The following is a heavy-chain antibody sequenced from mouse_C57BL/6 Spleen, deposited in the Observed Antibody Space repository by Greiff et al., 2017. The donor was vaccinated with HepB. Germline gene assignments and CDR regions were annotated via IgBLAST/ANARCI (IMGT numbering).Heavy chain of an antibody. V-gene: IGHV1-64*01. D-gene: IGHD1-1*01. Sequence: LQQPGAELVKPGASVKLSCKASGYTFTSYWMHWVKQRPGQGLEWIGMIHPNSGSTNYNEKFKSKATLTVDKSSSTAYMQLSSLTSEDSAVYYCARYYYGSRAMGYWGQGTSVTVSS. J-gene: IGHJ4*01. CDR3: ARYYYGSRAMGY. CDR1: GYTFTSYW. CDR2: IHPNSGST.